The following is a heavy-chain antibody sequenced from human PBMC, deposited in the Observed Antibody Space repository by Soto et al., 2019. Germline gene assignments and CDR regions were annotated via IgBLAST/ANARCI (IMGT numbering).Heavy chain of an antibody. CDR2: INHSGST. CDR3: ARARRYGSGSYYNGYYFDY. J-gene: IGHJ4*02. D-gene: IGHD3-10*01. Sequence: QVQLQQWGAGLLKPSETLSLTCAVYGGSFSGYYWSWIRQPPGKGLEWIGEINHSGSTNYNPSLKSRVTISVDTSKTQFSLKLSSVTAADTAVYYCARARRYGSGSYYNGYYFDYWGQGTLVTVSS. CDR1: GGSFSGYY. V-gene: IGHV4-34*01.